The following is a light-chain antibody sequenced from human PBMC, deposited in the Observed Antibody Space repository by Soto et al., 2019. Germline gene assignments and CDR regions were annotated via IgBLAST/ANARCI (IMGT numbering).Light chain of an antibody. CDR3: QQHISWPLT. J-gene: IGKJ4*01. Sequence: EIVLTQSPATLAFSPVERATLSCRASQSVTNSLAWYQQKPGQAPRLLVYDASNRATGIPTRFSGSGSGTDFTLTISNLEPEDFAVYYCQQHISWPLTFGGGTKVDIK. V-gene: IGKV3-11*01. CDR2: DAS. CDR1: QSVTNS.